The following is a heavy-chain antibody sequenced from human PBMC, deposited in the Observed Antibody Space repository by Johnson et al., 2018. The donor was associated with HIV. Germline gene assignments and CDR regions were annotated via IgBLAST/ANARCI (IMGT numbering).Heavy chain of an antibody. J-gene: IGHJ3*02. CDR1: GFAFSSYA. CDR3: AKGLRYFDWLGANDACDI. D-gene: IGHD3-9*01. CDR2: ISGSGGST. V-gene: IGHV3-23*04. Sequence: VQLVESGGGVVRPGESLRLSCAASGFAFSSYAVTWVRQTSGKGLEWVSAISGSGGSTYYADSVKGRFTISRDNSKRTLYRQMNSLRAEDTAVYYCAKGLRYFDWLGANDACDIWGQGTMVTVSS.